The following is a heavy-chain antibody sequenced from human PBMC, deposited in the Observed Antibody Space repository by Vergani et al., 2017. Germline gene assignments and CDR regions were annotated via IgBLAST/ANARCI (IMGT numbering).Heavy chain of an antibody. CDR1: GYTFTSYA. J-gene: IGHJ4*02. Sequence: QVQLVQSGAEVKKPGASVKVSCKASGYTFTSYAMHWVRQAPGQRLEWMGWINAGNGNTKYSQKFQGRVTITRDTSASTAYMELSSLRSEDTAVYYCARGPEYYYDSSPLRYWGQGTLVTVSS. CDR3: ARGPEYYYDSSPLRY. CDR2: INAGNGNT. V-gene: IGHV1-3*01. D-gene: IGHD3-22*01.